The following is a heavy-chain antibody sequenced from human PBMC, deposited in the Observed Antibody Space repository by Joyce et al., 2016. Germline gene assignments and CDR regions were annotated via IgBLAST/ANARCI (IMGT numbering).Heavy chain of an antibody. CDR1: GFSFNTYS. Sequence: EVQLVESGGGLVQPGGSLRLSCAASGFSFNTYSINWVRQAPGKGLEWLSYISASSGTIYYADSVKGRFTISRDNAKNSVYLQMNSLRDEHTAVYYCARVGRTGYTCDYWGQGTLVTVSS. J-gene: IGHJ4*02. V-gene: IGHV3-48*02. CDR2: ISASSGTI. D-gene: IGHD5-24*01. CDR3: ARVGRTGYTCDY.